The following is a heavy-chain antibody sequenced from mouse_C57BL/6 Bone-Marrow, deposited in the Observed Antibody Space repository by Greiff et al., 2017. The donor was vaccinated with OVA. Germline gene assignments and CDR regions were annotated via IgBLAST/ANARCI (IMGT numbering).Heavy chain of an antibody. CDR2: IYPGSGST. CDR3: AILYYGSSWFAY. J-gene: IGHJ3*01. D-gene: IGHD1-1*01. Sequence: QVQLQQPGAELVKPGASVKMSCKASGYTFTSYWITWVKQRPGQGLEWIGDIYPGSGSTNYNEKFKSKATLTVDTSSSTAYMQLSSLTSEDSAVYYCAILYYGSSWFAYWGQGTLVTVSA. V-gene: IGHV1-55*01. CDR1: GYTFTSYW.